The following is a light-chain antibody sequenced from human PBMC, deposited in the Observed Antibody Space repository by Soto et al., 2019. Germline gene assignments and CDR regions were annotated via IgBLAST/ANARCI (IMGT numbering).Light chain of an antibody. Sequence: EIVLTQSPVTLSLSPGERATLSCISSQSVSSSYLAWYQQKPGQAPRLLIYGASSRATGIPDRFSGSGSGTDFTLTISRLEPEDFAVYYCQQYGSSPGTFGQGTKVDIK. CDR3: QQYGSSPGT. V-gene: IGKV3-20*01. CDR1: QSVSSSY. J-gene: IGKJ1*01. CDR2: GAS.